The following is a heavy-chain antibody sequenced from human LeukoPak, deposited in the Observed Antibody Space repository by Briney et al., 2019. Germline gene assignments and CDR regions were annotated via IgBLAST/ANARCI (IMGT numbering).Heavy chain of an antibody. D-gene: IGHD2-15*01. V-gene: IGHV4-39*01. CDR2: IYYSGST. CDR3: ARHPRPAPFSWSGASRHDNWFDP. J-gene: IGHJ5*02. Sequence: SETLSLTCTVSGGSISSSSYYWGWLRQPPGKGLEGFGCIYYSGSTYYNLSLKGRITIAVDTTKYQFSLKLSSVTAADAAEYCGARHPRPAPFSWSGASRHDNWFDPWRQGTLLTVPS. CDR1: GGSISSSSYY.